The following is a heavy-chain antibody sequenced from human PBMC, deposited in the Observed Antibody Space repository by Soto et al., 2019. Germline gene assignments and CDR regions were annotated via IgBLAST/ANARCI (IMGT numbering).Heavy chain of an antibody. Sequence: GGSLRLSCAASGFTFSSYSMNWVRQAPGKGLEWVSSISSSSSYIYYADSVKGRFTISRDNAKNSLYLQMNSLRAEDTAVYYCARAADRATETELYQLLYVAFDIWGQGTMVTVSS. V-gene: IGHV3-21*01. J-gene: IGHJ3*02. D-gene: IGHD2-2*02. CDR1: GFTFSSYS. CDR2: ISSSSSYI. CDR3: ARAADRATETELYQLLYVAFDI.